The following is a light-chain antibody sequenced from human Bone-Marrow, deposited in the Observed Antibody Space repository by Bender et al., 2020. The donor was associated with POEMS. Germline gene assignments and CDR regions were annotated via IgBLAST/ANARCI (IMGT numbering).Light chain of an antibody. J-gene: IGLJ3*02. V-gene: IGLV1-44*01. CDR3: EGWEAGLSGGV. CDR1: NSNIGTNA. Sequence: QSVLTQPPSASGTPGQRVTISCSGSNSNIGTNAVNWYQQFPGAAPKILIYSDNHRPSGVPDRFYAFTSGTSAHLAISGLPPEDEACYYCEGWEAGLSGGVFSRRTKLTV. CDR2: SDN.